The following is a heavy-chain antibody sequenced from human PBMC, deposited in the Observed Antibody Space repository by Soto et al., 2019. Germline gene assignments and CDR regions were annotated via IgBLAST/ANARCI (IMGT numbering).Heavy chain of an antibody. Sequence: QVQLVQSGPEVKKPGASVKISCEASGNIFTSYYIHWVRQAPGQGLQWMGIFDPSGAGTNYAHKFEGSVTMSWDTSTSTVYLELRSLTSDDTAVYYCARDQTTYFCESWGQGTLVIVSS. CDR3: ARDQTTYFCES. CDR2: FDPSGAGT. J-gene: IGHJ4*02. V-gene: IGHV1-46*01. CDR1: GNIFTSYY. D-gene: IGHD1-1*01.